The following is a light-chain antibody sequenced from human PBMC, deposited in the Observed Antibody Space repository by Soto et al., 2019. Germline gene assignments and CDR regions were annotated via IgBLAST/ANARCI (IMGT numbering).Light chain of an antibody. CDR2: NAS. CDR1: QSVSSSY. Sequence: IALRQCPGALSLSPGERATLSCGASQSVSSSYLAWYQQKPGQAPRLLIYNASSRATGIPDRFSGSGSGTDFTLTISRLEPEDFAVYYCQQYGNSRGTFGQGTKVDIK. CDR3: QQYGNSRGT. V-gene: IGKV3-20*01. J-gene: IGKJ1*01.